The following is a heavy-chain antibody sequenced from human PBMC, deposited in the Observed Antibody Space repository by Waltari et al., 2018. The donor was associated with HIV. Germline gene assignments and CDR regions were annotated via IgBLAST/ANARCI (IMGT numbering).Heavy chain of an antibody. CDR3: ATTHGSGDYDNDFDY. V-gene: IGHV3-7*01. CDR2: INQAGTER. D-gene: IGHD3-10*01. J-gene: IGHJ4*02. CDR1: GFTFSFYW. Sequence: EVRLVESGGGWVQPGGSLTLTCETSGFTFSFYWLSWVRQAPGKGLELVANINQAGTERHYVDSVRGRFTISRDNGKRSSFLQMNSLTVEDTAVYYCATTHGSGDYDNDFDYWGQGTLV.